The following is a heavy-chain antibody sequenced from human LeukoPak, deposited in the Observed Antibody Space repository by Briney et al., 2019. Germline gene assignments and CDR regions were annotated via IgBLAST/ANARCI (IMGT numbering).Heavy chain of an antibody. V-gene: IGHV4-39*01. CDR1: GGSISSSSYY. CDR2: IYYSGST. D-gene: IGHD5-24*01. Sequence: PSETLSLTCTVSGGSISSSSYYWGWIRQPPGKGLEWIGSIYYSGSTYYNPSLKSRVTISVDTSKNQFSLKLSSVTAADTAVYYCARALNFEVEVAAQGPRFDYWGQGTLVTVSS. J-gene: IGHJ4*02. CDR3: ARALNFEVEVAAQGPRFDY.